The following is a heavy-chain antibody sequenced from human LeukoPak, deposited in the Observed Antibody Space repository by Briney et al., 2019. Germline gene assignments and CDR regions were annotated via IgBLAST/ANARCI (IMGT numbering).Heavy chain of an antibody. CDR1: GYTFTGYY. J-gene: IGHJ4*02. Sequence: ASVKVSCKASGYTFTGYYMHWVRQAPGQGLEWMGWINPNSGGTNYAQKFQGRVTMTRDTSISTAYMELSRLRSDDTAVYYCARVRPMVRGVITHFDYWGQGTLVTVSS. CDR3: ARVRPMVRGVITHFDY. V-gene: IGHV1-2*02. D-gene: IGHD3-10*01. CDR2: INPNSGGT.